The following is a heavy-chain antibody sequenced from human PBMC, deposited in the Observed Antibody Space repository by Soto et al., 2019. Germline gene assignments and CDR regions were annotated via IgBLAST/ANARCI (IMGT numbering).Heavy chain of an antibody. D-gene: IGHD4-17*01. Sequence: QVQLVQSGAEVKKPGASVKVSCKASGYTFTSYGISWVRQAPGQGLEWMGWISAYNGNTNYAQKLQGRVTMTTDTSPRTADKELRSRRSADTAVYYFARGLKNLRARYGMDVWGPGTTVTVSS. CDR1: GYTFTSYG. CDR3: ARGLKNLRARYGMDV. V-gene: IGHV1-18*01. J-gene: IGHJ6*02. CDR2: ISAYNGNT.